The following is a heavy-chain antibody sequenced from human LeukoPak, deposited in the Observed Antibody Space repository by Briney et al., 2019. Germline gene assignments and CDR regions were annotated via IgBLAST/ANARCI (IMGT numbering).Heavy chain of an antibody. J-gene: IGHJ5*02. Sequence: ASVKVSCKASGYMFTAYAMHWVRQAPGQRLEWMGWINAGNGNTKYSQKFQGRVTITRDTSGSTAYMELSSLRSEDTAVYYCASSLIEVAGTAPWGQGTLVTVSS. CDR2: INAGNGNT. V-gene: IGHV1-3*01. CDR3: ASSLIEVAGTAP. D-gene: IGHD6-19*01. CDR1: GYMFTAYA.